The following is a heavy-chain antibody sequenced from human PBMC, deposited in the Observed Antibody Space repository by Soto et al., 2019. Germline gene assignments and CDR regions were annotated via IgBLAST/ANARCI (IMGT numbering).Heavy chain of an antibody. CDR2: IKEDGSEK. D-gene: IGHD2-2*01. CDR1: GFSFGNDW. CDR3: ARPERNSKDQPLLS. J-gene: IGHJ4*02. V-gene: IGHV3-7*01. Sequence: GGSLRLSCIASGFSFGNDWMGWVRQAPGKGLEWVANIKEDGSEKFSVDSVRGRFTISRGNAKNSLYQQMNSLRADDTAVYYWARPERNSKDQPLLSWGQGTLVTVSS.